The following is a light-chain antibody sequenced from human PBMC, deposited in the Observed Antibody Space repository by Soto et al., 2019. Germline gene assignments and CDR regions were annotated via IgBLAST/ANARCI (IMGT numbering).Light chain of an antibody. CDR1: QSVSSSY. Sequence: IVWTQSPGTLSLSTGERATLSWMASQSVSSSYLAWYQQKPGQAPRLLIYGASSRATVIPDRFSGSGSGTDFTLSISRLEPEDFAVYYCQQYGSSPETFGQGTKVDIK. J-gene: IGKJ1*01. V-gene: IGKV3-20*01. CDR2: GAS. CDR3: QQYGSSPET.